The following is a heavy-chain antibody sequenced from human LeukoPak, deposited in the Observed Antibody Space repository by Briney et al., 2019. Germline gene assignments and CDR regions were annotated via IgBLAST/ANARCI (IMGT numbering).Heavy chain of an antibody. CDR2: INPNSGGT. V-gene: IGHV1-2*02. Sequence: GASVKVSCKASGYTFTGYYMHWVRQAPGQGLELMGWINPNSGGTNYAQKFQGRVTMTRDTSISTAYMELSRLRSDDTAVYYCARDKAILTGYYPPPASFDPWGQGTLVTVSS. CDR3: ARDKAILTGYYPPPASFDP. D-gene: IGHD3-9*01. CDR1: GYTFTGYY. J-gene: IGHJ5*02.